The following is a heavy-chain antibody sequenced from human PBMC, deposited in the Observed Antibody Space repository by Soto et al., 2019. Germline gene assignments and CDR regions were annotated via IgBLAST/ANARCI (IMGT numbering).Heavy chain of an antibody. J-gene: IGHJ1*01. CDR3: ARDSGARTEYFQD. V-gene: IGHV1-18*01. D-gene: IGHD4-17*01. CDR2: ISPLTGNV. Sequence: QVQLVQSGAEVKKPGASVKVSCKASGYTFTSYAISWVRQAPGQGLEWMGWISPLTGNVKYSQKFQGRVTLTTDTSTSTAYMEMRSLTSDDTAMYYCARDSGARTEYFQDWGQGTLVTVSS. CDR1: GYTFTSYA.